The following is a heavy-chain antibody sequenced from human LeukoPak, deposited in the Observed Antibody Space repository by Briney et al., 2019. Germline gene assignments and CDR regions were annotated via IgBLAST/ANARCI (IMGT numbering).Heavy chain of an antibody. Sequence: GGSLRLSCSASGFTFTNYVMTWVRQAPGKGLEWLSGISVSGADTYYADSVKGRFTISRDNSKNTVSLRLNSLRAEDSAIYYCASRKEYSTSSVFYWGQGTLVTVSS. D-gene: IGHD6-6*01. V-gene: IGHV3-23*01. CDR2: ISVSGADT. CDR1: GFTFTNYV. CDR3: ASRKEYSTSSVFY. J-gene: IGHJ4*02.